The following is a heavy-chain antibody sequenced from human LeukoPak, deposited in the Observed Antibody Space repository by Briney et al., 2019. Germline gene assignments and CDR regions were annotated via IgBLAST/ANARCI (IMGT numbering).Heavy chain of an antibody. D-gene: IGHD6-13*01. Sequence: GGSLRLSCAASGFTFSTYGMHWVRQAPGKGLEWVAVIWPNGSNKYHADSVKGRFPISRDNSKSTLFLQMSSLAAEDTAVYYCVGELLTAAGTIGAFDIWGRGTMVTVSS. CDR1: GFTFSTYG. CDR2: IWPNGSNK. CDR3: VGELLTAAGTIGAFDI. V-gene: IGHV3-33*01. J-gene: IGHJ3*02.